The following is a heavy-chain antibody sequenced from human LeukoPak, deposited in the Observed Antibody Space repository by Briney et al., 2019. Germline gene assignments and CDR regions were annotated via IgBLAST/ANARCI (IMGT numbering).Heavy chain of an antibody. D-gene: IGHD3-22*01. Sequence: ASVKVSCKASGGTFSSYAISWVRQAPGQGLEWMGGIIPIFGTANYAQKFQGRVTITADESTSTAYMELSSLRSEDTAVYYCARTYYYDSNGYFNYWGQGTLVTVSS. V-gene: IGHV1-69*13. CDR2: IIPIFGTA. CDR1: GGTFSSYA. CDR3: ARTYYYDSNGYFNY. J-gene: IGHJ4*02.